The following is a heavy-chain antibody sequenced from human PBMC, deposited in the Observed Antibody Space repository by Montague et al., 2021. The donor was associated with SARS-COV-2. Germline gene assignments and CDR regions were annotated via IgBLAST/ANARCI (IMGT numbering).Heavy chain of an antibody. Sequence: SETLSLTCTVSGGSINSTTYYWAWIRQPPGKGLEWIGSVYYTGSTLYNPSLQSRGTMSVDTSKKQFSLQLSSVTAADTGVYYCARHVPSGYTFSLDAFDLWGQGTMVTVSS. J-gene: IGHJ3*01. CDR2: VYYTGST. CDR3: ARHVPSGYTFSLDAFDL. CDR1: GGSINSTTYY. V-gene: IGHV4-39*01. D-gene: IGHD5-18*01.